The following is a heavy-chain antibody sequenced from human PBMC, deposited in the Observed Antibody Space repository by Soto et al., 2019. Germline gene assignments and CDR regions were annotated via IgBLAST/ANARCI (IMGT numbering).Heavy chain of an antibody. J-gene: IGHJ5*02. D-gene: IGHD6-13*01. Sequence: QVQLQESGPGLVKPSQNLSLTCTVSGGSFSSGAYYWSWVRRHPGMGLEWIGYISYRGTPYYNPSLKSRLTISVAASKSQVSLRLSSVTAADTAVYYCARVSATGTRWFDPWGQGTLVTVSS. CDR2: ISYRGTP. V-gene: IGHV4-31*03. CDR3: ARVSATGTRWFDP. CDR1: GGSFSSGAYY.